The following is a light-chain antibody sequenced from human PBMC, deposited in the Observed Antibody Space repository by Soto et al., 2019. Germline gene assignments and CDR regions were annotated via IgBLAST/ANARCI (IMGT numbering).Light chain of an antibody. Sequence: EIVLTQSPATLSVSPGDRDTLSCRASQSLNSNLAWFQQKPGQVPRLLIYGASTRATGVPARFSASASGTEFTLTISSLQSEDFAVYYCQQCNNWPLTFGGGTRVEIK. CDR3: QQCNNWPLT. CDR1: QSLNSN. CDR2: GAS. J-gene: IGKJ4*01. V-gene: IGKV3-15*01.